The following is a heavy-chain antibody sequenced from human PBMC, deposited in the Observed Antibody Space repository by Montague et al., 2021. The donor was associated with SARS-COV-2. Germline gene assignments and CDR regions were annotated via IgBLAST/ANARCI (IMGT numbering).Heavy chain of an antibody. CDR3: ARIGVAYNSPPGY. CDR1: VGSFSRYY. Sequence: SETLSLTCTVYVGSFSRYYWSWIRQPPGKGLEWIGEINHSGSTNYNPSLRSRITILVDTSKNQFSLKLSSVTAADTAVYYCARIGVAYNSPPGYWGQGTLVTVSS. CDR2: INHSGST. V-gene: IGHV4-34*01. D-gene: IGHD5-24*01. J-gene: IGHJ4*02.